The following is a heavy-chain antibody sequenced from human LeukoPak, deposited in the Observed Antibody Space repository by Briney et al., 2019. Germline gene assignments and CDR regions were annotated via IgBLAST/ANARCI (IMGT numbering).Heavy chain of an antibody. Sequence: GGSLRLSCTASGFTFKDYAMYWVRQAPGKGLEWVSGISWNSGTTDYADSVKGRFTVSRDNAKDSLYLQMNSLRPEDTAWYYCTRVGYCSGGSCSYYYYGMDVWGQGTTVTVSS. J-gene: IGHJ6*02. CDR1: GFTFKDYA. CDR3: TRVGYCSGGSCSYYYYGMDV. V-gene: IGHV3-9*01. CDR2: ISWNSGTT. D-gene: IGHD2-15*01.